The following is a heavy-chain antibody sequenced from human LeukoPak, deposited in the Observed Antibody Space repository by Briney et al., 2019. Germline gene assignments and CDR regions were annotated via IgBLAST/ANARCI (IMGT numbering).Heavy chain of an antibody. CDR1: GGSISSGDYY. V-gene: IGHV4-30-4*08. D-gene: IGHD1/OR15-1a*01. Sequence: PSQTLSLTCTVSGGSISSGDYYWSWIRQPPGKGLEWIGYIYYSGSTYYNPSLKSRVTISVDTSKNQFSLKLSSVTAADTAVYYCARGLTGRTWEHAFDIWGQGTMVTVSS. J-gene: IGHJ3*02. CDR3: ARGLTGRTWEHAFDI. CDR2: IYYSGST.